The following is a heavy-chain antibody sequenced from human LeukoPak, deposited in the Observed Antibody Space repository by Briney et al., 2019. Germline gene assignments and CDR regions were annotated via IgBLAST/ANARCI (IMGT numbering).Heavy chain of an antibody. Sequence: ASVMVSCKASGYTFTSYGVSWVRQAPGQGLEWMGWISAYNGNTNYAQKLRGRVTMATDTSTSTAYMELRSLRDDDTAVYYCARAARETSSWYVVYWGQGTLVTVSS. CDR2: ISAYNGNT. V-gene: IGHV1-18*01. J-gene: IGHJ4*02. CDR1: GYTFTSYG. D-gene: IGHD6-13*01. CDR3: ARAARETSSWYVVY.